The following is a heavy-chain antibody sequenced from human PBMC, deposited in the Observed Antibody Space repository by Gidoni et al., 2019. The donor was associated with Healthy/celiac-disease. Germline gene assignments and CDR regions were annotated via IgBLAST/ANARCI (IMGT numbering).Heavy chain of an antibody. D-gene: IGHD2-15*01. CDR1: GFTFSSYA. Sequence: QVQLVESGGGVVQPGRCLRLSCAASGFTFSSYAMHWVRQAPGKGLEWLAVISYDGSNKYYADSVKGRFTISRDNSKNTLYLQMNSLRAEDTAVYYCARAGYCSGGSCYSAYYYGMDVWGQGTTVTVSS. J-gene: IGHJ6*02. CDR2: ISYDGSNK. CDR3: ARAGYCSGGSCYSAYYYGMDV. V-gene: IGHV3-30-3*01.